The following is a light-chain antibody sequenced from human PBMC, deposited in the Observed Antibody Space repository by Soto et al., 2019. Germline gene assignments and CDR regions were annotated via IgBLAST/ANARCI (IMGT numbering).Light chain of an antibody. CDR3: QVWDGSTDAV. V-gene: IGLV3-21*04. CDR1: NIGNLD. Sequence: SYVLTQPSSVSAAPGKTATITCGGNNIGNLDVHWYQQKPGQAPVLVIFSDSDRPSGIPDRFSGSNSGNTATLTISRVDAGDEANYYCQVWDGSTDAVFGGGTQLTVL. J-gene: IGLJ2*01. CDR2: SDS.